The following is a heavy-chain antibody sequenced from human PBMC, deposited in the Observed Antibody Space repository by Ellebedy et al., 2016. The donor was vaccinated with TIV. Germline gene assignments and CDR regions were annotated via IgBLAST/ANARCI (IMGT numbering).Heavy chain of an antibody. CDR3: ASSSLRTNYLIIDF. V-gene: IGHV4-4*07. CDR2: IYTSGNT. Sequence: MPSETLSLTCTVSGDSMTSYYWSWLRQPAGKGLEWIGRIYTSGNTNYNPSLKSRVTLSVAPSRNQFTLSLSSLTAADTAMYYSASSSLRTNYLIIDFWGQGILVTVAP. CDR1: GDSMTSYY. D-gene: IGHD2-8*01. J-gene: IGHJ4*02.